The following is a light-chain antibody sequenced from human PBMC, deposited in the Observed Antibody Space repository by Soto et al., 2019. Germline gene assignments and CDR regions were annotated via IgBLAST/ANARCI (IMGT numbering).Light chain of an antibody. V-gene: IGKV3-20*01. J-gene: IGKJ1*01. CDR2: GAS. Sequence: EIVLTQSPDTVSLSPGEGATLSCRVSQSVSSSELAWYQQKPGQVPRLLIYGASRRATGVSDRFSGSGSGTDFSLTISRLEPEDFAVYYCQQYYSSPRTFGQGTKVEIK. CDR1: QSVSSSE. CDR3: QQYYSSPRT.